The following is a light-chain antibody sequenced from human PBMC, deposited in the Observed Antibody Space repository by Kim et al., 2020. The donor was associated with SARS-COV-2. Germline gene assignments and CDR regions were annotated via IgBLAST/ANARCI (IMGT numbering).Light chain of an antibody. CDR2: QDS. V-gene: IGLV3-1*01. Sequence: SYELTQPPSVSVSPGQTASITCSGDKLGDKYACWYQQKPGQPPVLVIYQDSKRPSGIPERFSGSNSGNTATLTISGTQAMDEADYYCQAWVSSTVVFGGGTQLTVL. J-gene: IGLJ2*01. CDR1: KLGDKY. CDR3: QAWVSSTVV.